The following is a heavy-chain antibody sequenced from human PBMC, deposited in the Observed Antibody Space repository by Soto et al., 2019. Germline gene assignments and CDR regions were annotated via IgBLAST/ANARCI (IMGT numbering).Heavy chain of an antibody. J-gene: IGHJ3*01. V-gene: IGHV3-30-3*01. D-gene: IGHD7-27*01. CDR1: GFSFSSYA. CDR3: GREKRTGDSSSGSFDV. CDR2: ISFAGTNT. Sequence: GGSLRLSCAASGFSFSSYAMHWVRQAPGKGLEWVAVISFAGTNTHYADSVKDRFTISRDNSKNTVYLHMVSLRPEDTSVYSCGREKRTGDSSSGSFDVWGQGTKVTV.